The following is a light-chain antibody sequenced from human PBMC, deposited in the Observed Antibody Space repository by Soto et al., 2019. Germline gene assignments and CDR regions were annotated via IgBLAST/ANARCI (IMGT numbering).Light chain of an antibody. CDR2: DAS. CDR3: RQYDSEST. CDR1: QTISNW. J-gene: IGKJ1*01. Sequence: DIRMTQSPSTLSASIGDRVTITCRASQTISNWLAWYQQKPGKAPKVLSHDASRLESGAPSRFSGSGSGTEFTLTINNLQPDDFAIYYCRQYDSESTFGQGTKVDIK. V-gene: IGKV1-5*01.